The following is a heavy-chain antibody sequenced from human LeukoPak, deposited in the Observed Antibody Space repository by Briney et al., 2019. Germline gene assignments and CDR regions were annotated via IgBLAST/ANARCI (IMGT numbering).Heavy chain of an antibody. J-gene: IGHJ4*02. V-gene: IGHV4-59*12. CDR1: GVSISNYY. D-gene: IGHD2-15*01. CDR2: IYYSGST. CDR3: ARSGASGY. Sequence: SETLPLTCTVSGVSISNYYWTWIRQPPGKGLEWIGYIYYSGSTNYNPSLKSRVTISVDTSKNQFSLKLSSVTAADTAVYYCARSGASGYWGQGTLVTVSS.